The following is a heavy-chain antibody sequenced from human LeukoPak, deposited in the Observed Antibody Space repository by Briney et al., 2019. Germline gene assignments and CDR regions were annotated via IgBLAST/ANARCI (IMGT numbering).Heavy chain of an antibody. CDR1: GFTFSSYA. CDR2: ISYDGSNK. CDR3: ARGGTRGYSPVDY. V-gene: IGHV3-30-3*01. Sequence: GGSLRLSCAASGFTFSSYAMRWVRQAPGKGLEWVAVISYDGSNKYYADSVKGRFTISRDNSKNTLYLQMNSLRVEDTAVYYCARGGTRGYSPVDYWGQGILVTVSS. J-gene: IGHJ4*02. D-gene: IGHD5-18*01.